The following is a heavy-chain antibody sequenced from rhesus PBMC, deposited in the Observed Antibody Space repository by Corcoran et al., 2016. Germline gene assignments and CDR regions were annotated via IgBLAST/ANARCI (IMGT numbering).Heavy chain of an antibody. CDR1: GYSFTDNH. J-gene: IGHJ5-2*02. V-gene: IGHV1-138*01. CDR2: VNPEPGGT. Sequence: QVQLVQSGAEVKKPGSSVKVTCKASGYSFTDNHLHWVRQAPGQGLEWMGEVNPEPGGTYYAQKFQGRVTMTRDTSTSTAYMELGSLRSEDTAVYYCARSLDVWGRGVLVTVSS. CDR3: ARSLDV.